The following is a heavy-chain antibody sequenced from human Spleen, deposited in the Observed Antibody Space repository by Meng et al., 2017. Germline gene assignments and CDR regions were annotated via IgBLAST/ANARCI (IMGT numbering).Heavy chain of an antibody. Sequence: GGSLRLSCAASGFTFSSYSMNWVRQAPGKGLEWVSSISSSSSYIYYADSVKGRFTISRDNSKNSLYLQMNSLRAEDTALYYCAKDIVVRAYSSSWPTNYYYYYGMDVWGQGTTVTVSS. D-gene: IGHD6-13*01. CDR2: ISSSSSYI. CDR1: GFTFSSYS. CDR3: AKDIVVRAYSSSWPTNYYYYYGMDV. V-gene: IGHV3-21*04. J-gene: IGHJ6*02.